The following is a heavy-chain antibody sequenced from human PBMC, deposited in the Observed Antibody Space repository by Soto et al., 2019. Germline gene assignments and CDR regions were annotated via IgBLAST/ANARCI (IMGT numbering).Heavy chain of an antibody. CDR2: MNPNSGNT. V-gene: IGHV1-8*01. J-gene: IGHJ4*02. D-gene: IGHD3-22*01. Sequence: QVQLVQSGAEVKKPGASVKVSCKASGYTFTSYDINWVRQATGQGLEWMGWMNPNSGNTGYAQKFQGRVTMTRNTXIXTXXMELSSLRSEDTAVYYCARGSAYDSSGYYEIPIAYWGQGTLVTVSS. CDR3: ARGSAYDSSGYYEIPIAY. CDR1: GYTFTSYD.